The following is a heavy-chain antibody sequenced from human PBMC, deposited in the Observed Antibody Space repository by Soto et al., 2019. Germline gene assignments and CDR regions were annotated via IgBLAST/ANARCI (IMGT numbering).Heavy chain of an antibody. CDR1: GFTFSSYA. Sequence: PGGSLRLSCAASGFTFSSYAMSWVRQAPGKGLEWVSAISGSGGSTYYADSVKGRFTISRDNSKNTLYLQMNSLRAEDTAVYYCAKAYDYGDFLRHNWFDPWGQGTLVTVSS. J-gene: IGHJ5*02. D-gene: IGHD4-17*01. CDR3: AKAYDYGDFLRHNWFDP. V-gene: IGHV3-23*01. CDR2: ISGSGGST.